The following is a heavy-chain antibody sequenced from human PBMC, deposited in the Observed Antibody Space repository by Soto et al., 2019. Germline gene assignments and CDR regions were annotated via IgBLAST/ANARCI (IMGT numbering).Heavy chain of an antibody. D-gene: IGHD6-19*01. CDR2: ISGSGGST. J-gene: IGHJ4*02. CDR1: GLTFSNYA. Sequence: EVQLLESGGGLVQPGGSLRLPFAASGLTFSNYALSWVPQAPGKGLERVSIISGSGGSTYYADSVKGRFIISRDNSKNTLYLQMNSLRAEDTAVYYCASRSSGWYFDYWGQGTLVTVSS. V-gene: IGHV3-23*01. CDR3: ASRSSGWYFDY.